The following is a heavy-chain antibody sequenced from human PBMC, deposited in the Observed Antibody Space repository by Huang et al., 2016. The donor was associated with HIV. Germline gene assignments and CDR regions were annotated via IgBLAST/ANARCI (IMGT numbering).Heavy chain of an antibody. Sequence: QLVESGGGVVLPGRSLRLSCAASDFTFSNSAMHWVRQAPGKGLEWVAVISLNGANEFYADSVKGRFTISRDKSKNILYLEMNSLRVEDTAVYFCARDNSWSYFDLWGQGTLVTVSS. CDR1: DFTFSNSA. CDR2: ISLNGANE. V-gene: IGHV3-30*04. CDR3: ARDNSWSYFDL. J-gene: IGHJ4*02.